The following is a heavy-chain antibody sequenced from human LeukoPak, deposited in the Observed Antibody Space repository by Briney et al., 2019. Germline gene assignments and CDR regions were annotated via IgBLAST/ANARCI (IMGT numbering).Heavy chain of an antibody. Sequence: PSETLSLTCTVSGGSISSSSFYWGWIRQPPRKGLEWIGTIYYSGSTYYNASLKSRVTISVDTSKKQFSLKLSSVTAADTAVYYCETGAYDFWSGSAIAVDYWGQGTLVTVSS. V-gene: IGHV4-39*01. CDR1: GGSISSSSFY. D-gene: IGHD3-3*01. CDR2: IYYSGST. CDR3: ETGAYDFWSGSAIAVDY. J-gene: IGHJ4*02.